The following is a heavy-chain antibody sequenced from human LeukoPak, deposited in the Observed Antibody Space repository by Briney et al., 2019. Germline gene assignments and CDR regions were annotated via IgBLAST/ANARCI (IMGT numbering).Heavy chain of an antibody. CDR3: ARGYSGYDYSFDY. D-gene: IGHD5-12*01. CDR1: GYTFTGYY. Sequence: ASVKVSCKASGYTFTGYYMHWGRHAPGQGLEWMGWINPNSGGTNYAQKFQGRVTMTSVTSISTAYMERSRLRSDDTAVYYCARGYSGYDYSFDYWGQGTLVTVSS. CDR2: INPNSGGT. J-gene: IGHJ4*02. V-gene: IGHV1-2*02.